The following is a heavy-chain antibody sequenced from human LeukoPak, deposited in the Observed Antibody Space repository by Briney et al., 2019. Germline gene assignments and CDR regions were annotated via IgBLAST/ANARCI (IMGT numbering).Heavy chain of an antibody. D-gene: IGHD4-17*01. J-gene: IGHJ4*02. V-gene: IGHV4-61*05. Sequence: PSETLSLTCTVSGGSISSSSYYWSWIRQPPGKGLEWIGYIYYSGSTNYNPSLKSRVTISVDTSKNQFSLKLSSVTAADTAVYYCARHHPRVFRGYGDYRGSFDYWGQGTLVTVSS. CDR2: IYYSGST. CDR3: ARHHPRVFRGYGDYRGSFDY. CDR1: GGSISSSSYY.